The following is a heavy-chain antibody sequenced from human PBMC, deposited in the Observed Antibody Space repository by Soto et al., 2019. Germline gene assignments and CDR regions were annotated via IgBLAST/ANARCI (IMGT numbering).Heavy chain of an antibody. CDR3: VRIVSGSDGGYFDY. D-gene: IGHD3-10*01. CDR2: IFSKDEK. V-gene: IGHV2-26*01. J-gene: IGHJ4*02. Sequence: QVTLKESGPVLVKPTEPLTLTCTVSGLALSDDTMGVGWIRQPPGKAPEWLAHIFSKDEKTYFTNSLKTRSSISLDTSKSQVVLSMTNMDPVDTATYYCVRIVSGSDGGYFDYWGQGTLVTVSS. CDR1: GLALSDDTMG.